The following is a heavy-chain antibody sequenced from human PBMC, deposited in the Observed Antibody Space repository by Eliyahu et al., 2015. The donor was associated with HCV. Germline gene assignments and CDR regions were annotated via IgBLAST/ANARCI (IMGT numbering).Heavy chain of an antibody. V-gene: IGHV3-74*01. CDR2: ITSDGSAT. Sequence: EEQLVESGGGLVHPGGSLRLSCAASGFTFSDYWMHWVRQAPGKGLVWISHITSDGSATGSADSVKGRFTVSRDNAKNTLFLEMNSLRVEDTAIYYCARGRWGSRYFDYWGQGTLVTVSS. D-gene: IGHD3-16*01. CDR1: GFTFSDYW. J-gene: IGHJ4*02. CDR3: ARGRWGSRYFDY.